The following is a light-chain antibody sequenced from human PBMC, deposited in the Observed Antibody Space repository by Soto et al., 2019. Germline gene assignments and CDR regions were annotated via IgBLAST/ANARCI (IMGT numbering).Light chain of an antibody. J-gene: IGKJ1*01. CDR1: QSVSSSY. CDR2: GAS. CDR3: QQYGSSPQT. Sequence: EIGLMPSPGTLSLSPGERATLSCRASQSVSSSYLAWYQQKPGQAPRLLIYGASSRATGIPDRFSGSGSGTDFTLTISRLEPEDFAVYYCQQYGSSPQTFGQGTKVDIK. V-gene: IGKV3-20*01.